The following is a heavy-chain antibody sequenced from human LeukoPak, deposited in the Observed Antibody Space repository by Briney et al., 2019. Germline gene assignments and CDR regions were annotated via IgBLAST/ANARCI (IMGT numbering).Heavy chain of an antibody. CDR3: ARTYYYDSSGYYSLFTAYYYYYYYMDV. D-gene: IGHD3-22*01. V-gene: IGHV4-4*08. J-gene: IGHJ6*03. CDR1: GGSISGYY. Sequence: SETLSLTCTVSGGSISGYYWSWFRQPPGKELEVIGYIYPSGSTTSTYSPSLKSRVTISVDTSKHQFSLKLSSVTAADTAVYYCARTYYYDSSGYYSLFTAYYYYYYYMDVWGKGTTVTVSS. CDR2: IYPSGSTTS.